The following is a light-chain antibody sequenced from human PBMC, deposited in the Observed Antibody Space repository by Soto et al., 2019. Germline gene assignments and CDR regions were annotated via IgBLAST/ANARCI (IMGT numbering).Light chain of an antibody. CDR1: QSVSSSY. CDR3: QQYGSSPYT. V-gene: IGKV3-20*01. CDR2: GAS. Sequence: EIVLTQSPGTLSLSPGERATLSCRASQSVSSSYLAWYQQKPGQAPRLLIHGASSRATGIPDRFSGSGSGTVFTLTISRLEPEDCAVYYCQQYGSSPYTFGQGTKLEIK. J-gene: IGKJ2*01.